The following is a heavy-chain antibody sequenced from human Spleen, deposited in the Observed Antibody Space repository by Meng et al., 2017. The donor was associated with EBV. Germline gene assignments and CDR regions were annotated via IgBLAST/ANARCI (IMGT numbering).Heavy chain of an antibody. J-gene: IGHJ5*02. CDR3: AKDLSGRFDP. CDR1: GFTFSDYD. V-gene: IGHV3-21*02. Sequence: VQLVESGGGLVKPGGSLRLSCETSGFTFSDYDMNWVRQAPGKGLEWVSSITSSGAYMYYADSVKGRFTISRDNARNSLYLQMNSLRAEDTAVYYCAKDLSGRFDPWGQGTLVTVSS. CDR2: ITSSGAYM. D-gene: IGHD1-14*01.